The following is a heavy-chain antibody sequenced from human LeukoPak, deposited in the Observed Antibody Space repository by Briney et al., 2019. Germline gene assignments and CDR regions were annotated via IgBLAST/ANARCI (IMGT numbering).Heavy chain of an antibody. J-gene: IGHJ4*02. Sequence: SETLSLTCAVYGGSFSGYYWSWIRQPPGKGLEWIGEINHSGSTNYNPSLKSRVTISVDTSKNQFSLTLSSVTAADTAVYYCARVGALDYYDSSGYYPTENWGQGTLVTVSS. CDR2: INHSGST. CDR3: ARVGALDYYDSSGYYPTEN. CDR1: GGSFSGYY. V-gene: IGHV4-34*01. D-gene: IGHD3-22*01.